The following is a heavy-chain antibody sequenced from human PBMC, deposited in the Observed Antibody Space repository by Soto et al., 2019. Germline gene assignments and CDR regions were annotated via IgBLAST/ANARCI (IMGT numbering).Heavy chain of an antibody. CDR3: ARSPRQQWLGHAALDI. Sequence: ASVNASCKASGYTFTSYGISWVRQAPGQGLEWMGWISAYNGNTNYAQKLQGRVTMTTDTSTSTAYMELRSLRSDDTAVYYCARSPRQQWLGHAALDIWGQGTMVTGSS. D-gene: IGHD6-19*01. J-gene: IGHJ3*02. V-gene: IGHV1-18*01. CDR1: GYTFTSYG. CDR2: ISAYNGNT.